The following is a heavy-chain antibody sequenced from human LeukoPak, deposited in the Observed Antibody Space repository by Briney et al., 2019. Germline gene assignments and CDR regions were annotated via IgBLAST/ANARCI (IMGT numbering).Heavy chain of an antibody. CDR1: GYSISSGYY. Sequence: SETLSLTCTVSGYSISSGYYWGWIRQPPGKGLEWIGSIYHSGSTYYNPSLKSRVTISVDTSKNKFTLKLNSVTAADTAVYYCARSELLRFGGVNSGFDYWGQGTLVTVSS. CDR3: ARSELLRFGGVNSGFDY. CDR2: IYHSGST. J-gene: IGHJ4*02. V-gene: IGHV4-38-2*02. D-gene: IGHD3-10*01.